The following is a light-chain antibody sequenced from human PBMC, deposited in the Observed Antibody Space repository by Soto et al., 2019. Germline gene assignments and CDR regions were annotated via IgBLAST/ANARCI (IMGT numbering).Light chain of an antibody. CDR3: QQRSDWPPGA. CDR1: QNIDNY. Sequence: EIVLTQSPATLSLSPGERVSLSCRTSQNIDNYLAWYQQKSGQAPRLLIYDASIRTSGVPARFRGSGSGTDFTLTISGREPEDFAVYYCQQRSDWPPGAFGQGTRLEIK. V-gene: IGKV3-11*01. CDR2: DAS. J-gene: IGKJ2*01.